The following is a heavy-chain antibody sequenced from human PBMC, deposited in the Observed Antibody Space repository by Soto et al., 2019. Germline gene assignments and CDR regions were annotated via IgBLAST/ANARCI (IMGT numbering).Heavy chain of an antibody. CDR1: GYTFTGYG. D-gene: IGHD3-22*01. CDR3: ARRGYYYDSSGYYSDY. CDR2: ISGYNANT. J-gene: IGHJ4*02. Sequence: QVQLVQSGAEVKKPGASVKVSCKASGYTFTGYGIGWVRQAPGQGLEWMGWISGYNANTNYPQKLQGRITMTTDTSTSTAYMELRSLRSDDTAVYYCARRGYYYDSSGYYSDYWGQGTLVTVSS. V-gene: IGHV1-18*01.